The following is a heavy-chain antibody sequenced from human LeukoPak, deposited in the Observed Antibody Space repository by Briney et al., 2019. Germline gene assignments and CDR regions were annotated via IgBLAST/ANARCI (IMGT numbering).Heavy chain of an antibody. CDR1: GGSFSGYY. V-gene: IGHV4-34*01. D-gene: IGHD3-9*01. CDR3: ARVQSFYYDILTGYYNYGMDV. Sequence: SETLSLTCAVYGGSFSGYYWSWIRQPPGKGREWMGEINHSGSTNYNPSLKSRVTISVDTSKNQFSLKLSSVTAADTAVYYCARVQSFYYDILTGYYNYGMDVWGQGTTVTVSS. CDR2: INHSGST. J-gene: IGHJ6*02.